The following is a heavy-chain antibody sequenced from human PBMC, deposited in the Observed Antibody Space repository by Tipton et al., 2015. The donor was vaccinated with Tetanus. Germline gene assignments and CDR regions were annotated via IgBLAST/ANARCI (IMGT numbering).Heavy chain of an antibody. J-gene: IGHJ5*02. CDR1: GYTFTHYG. V-gene: IGHV1-18*01. Sequence: QVQLVQSGAEVKKPGASVKVSCKASGYTFTHYGVNWVRQAPGQGLEWMGWISPFNENVNYAEKFRGRLTMTTDRSTGPVSMDLRSLKSDDTAIYYCARGRGLGPHEYFEHWGQGTLVTVSS. CDR2: ISPFNENV. CDR3: ARGRGLGPHEYFEH. D-gene: IGHD3/OR15-3a*01.